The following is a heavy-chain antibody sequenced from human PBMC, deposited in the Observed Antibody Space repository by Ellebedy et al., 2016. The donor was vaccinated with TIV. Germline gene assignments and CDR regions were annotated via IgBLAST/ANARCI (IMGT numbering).Heavy chain of an antibody. V-gene: IGHV3-48*04. D-gene: IGHD3/OR15-3a*01. J-gene: IGHJ6*02. CDR2: ISSSSSTI. CDR1: GFTFSSYS. CDR3: ARWTYGMDV. Sequence: GGSLRLSXAASGFTFSSYSMNWVRQAPGKGLEWVSYISSSSSTIYYADSVKGRFTISRDNAKNSLYLQMNSLRAEDTAVYYCARWTYGMDVWGQGTTVTVSS.